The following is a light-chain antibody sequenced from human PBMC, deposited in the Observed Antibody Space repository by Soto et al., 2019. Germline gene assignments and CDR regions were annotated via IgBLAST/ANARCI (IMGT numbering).Light chain of an antibody. J-gene: IGLJ2*01. CDR3: SSYTGSGTLVV. V-gene: IGLV2-14*01. CDR2: DVS. CDR1: TSDVGGYNY. Sequence: QSALTQPASVSGSPGQSITISCTGTTSDVGGYNYVSWYQQHPGKAPKLMIYDVSNRPSGVSNRFSGSKSGNTASLTISGLQAEDGADYYCSSYTGSGTLVVFGGGTKLTVL.